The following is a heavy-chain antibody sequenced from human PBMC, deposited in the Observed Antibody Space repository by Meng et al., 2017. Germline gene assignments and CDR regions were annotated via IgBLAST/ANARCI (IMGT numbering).Heavy chain of an antibody. D-gene: IGHD2-2*02. V-gene: IGHV3-30*01. CDR3: ARELYLAEFDP. Sequence: VWWGGSGGGVVQPGRSLGLSCAASGFTFSSYAMHWVRQAPGKGLEWVAVISYDGSNKYYADSVKGRFTISRDNSKNTLYLQMNSLRAEDTAVYYCARELYLAEFDPWGQGTLVTVSS. J-gene: IGHJ5*02. CDR1: GFTFSSYA. CDR2: ISYDGSNK.